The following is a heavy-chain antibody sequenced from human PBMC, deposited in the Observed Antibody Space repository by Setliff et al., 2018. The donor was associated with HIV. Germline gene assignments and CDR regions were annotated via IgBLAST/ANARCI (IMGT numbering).Heavy chain of an antibody. Sequence: SETLSLTCTVSGGSISSHYWSWIRQPPGKGLEWIGYIYYSGSTNYNPPLKSRVTISVDTSKNQFSLKLSSVTAADTAVYYCASSNYRFVYFDYWGQGTLVTVSS. CDR3: ASSNYRFVYFDY. CDR2: IYYSGST. V-gene: IGHV4-59*11. CDR1: GGSISSHY. D-gene: IGHD1-7*01. J-gene: IGHJ4*02.